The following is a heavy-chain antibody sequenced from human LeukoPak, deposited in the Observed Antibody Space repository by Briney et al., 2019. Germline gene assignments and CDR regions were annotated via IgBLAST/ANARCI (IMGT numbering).Heavy chain of an antibody. CDR3: ARGSYDFWSGPRGYFDY. Sequence: SVKVSCTASGGTFSSYAISWVRQAPGQGLEWMGGIIPIFGTANYAQKFQGRVTITTDESTSTAYMELSSLRSEDTAVYYCARGSYDFWSGPRGYFDYWGQGTLVTVSS. CDR2: IIPIFGTA. J-gene: IGHJ4*02. D-gene: IGHD3-3*01. V-gene: IGHV1-69*05. CDR1: GGTFSSYA.